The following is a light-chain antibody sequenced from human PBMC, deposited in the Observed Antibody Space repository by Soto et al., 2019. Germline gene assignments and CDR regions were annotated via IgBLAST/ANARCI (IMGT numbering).Light chain of an antibody. Sequence: EIVLTQSPATLSLSPGERATLSCGASQSVSRHLAWYQQKPGQAPRLLIYDASNRATGIPARFSGSGSGTDFTLTISSLEPEDFAVYYCQQFYSMPLTFGGGTKVSTK. CDR1: QSVSRH. J-gene: IGKJ4*01. V-gene: IGKV3-11*01. CDR3: QQFYSMPLT. CDR2: DAS.